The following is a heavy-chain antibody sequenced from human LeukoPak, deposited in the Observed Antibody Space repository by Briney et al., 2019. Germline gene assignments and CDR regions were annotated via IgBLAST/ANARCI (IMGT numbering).Heavy chain of an antibody. CDR2: ISYDGSNK. Sequence: GGSLRLSCAASGFTFSSYAMHWVRQAPGKGLEWVAVISYDGSNKYYADSVKGRFTISRDNSKNTPYLQMNSLRAEDTAVYYCARDNWLPHLIFVYWGQGTLVTVSS. V-gene: IGHV3-30-3*01. CDR3: ARDNWLPHLIFVY. J-gene: IGHJ4*02. D-gene: IGHD1-20*01. CDR1: GFTFSSYA.